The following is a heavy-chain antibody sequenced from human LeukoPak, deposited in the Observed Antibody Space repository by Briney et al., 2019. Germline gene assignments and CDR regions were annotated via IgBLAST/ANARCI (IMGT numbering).Heavy chain of an antibody. D-gene: IGHD5-24*01. CDR2: IKGDGSYI. Sequence: GGSLRLSCAASGFSFSSYWMHWVRQAPGKGLVWVSRIKGDGSYITYADSVKGRFTISRDNARNTLYLQMNSLRVDDTAVYYCARDNEMATALAYWGQGTLVTVSS. CDR3: ARDNEMATALAY. CDR1: GFSFSSYW. V-gene: IGHV3-74*01. J-gene: IGHJ4*02.